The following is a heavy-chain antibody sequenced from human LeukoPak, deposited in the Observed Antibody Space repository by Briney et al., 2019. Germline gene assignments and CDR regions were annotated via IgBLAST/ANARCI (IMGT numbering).Heavy chain of an antibody. V-gene: IGHV4-34*01. CDR3: ARRDYYGSGSYYSLDY. CDR1: GGSFSGYY. CDR2: INHSGST. D-gene: IGHD3-10*01. Sequence: SETLSLTCAVYGGSFSGYYWSWIRQPPGKGLEWIGEINHSGSTNYNPSLKSRVTISVDTSKNQFSLKLSSVTAADTAVYYCARRDYYGSGSYYSLDYWGQGTLVTVSS. J-gene: IGHJ4*02.